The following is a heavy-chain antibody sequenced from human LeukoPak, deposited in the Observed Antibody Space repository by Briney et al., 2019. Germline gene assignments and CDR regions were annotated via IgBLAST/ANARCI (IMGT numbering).Heavy chain of an antibody. D-gene: IGHD6-19*01. CDR3: ARSSLPSGYSSGWYQSGWFDP. CDR2: INPNSGGA. V-gene: IGHV1-2*02. CDR1: GYTFTGYY. J-gene: IGHJ5*02. Sequence: ASVKVSCKASGYTFTGYYMHWVRQAPGQGLEWMVWINPNSGGANYAQKFQGRVTMTRDTSISTAYMELSRLRSDDTAVYYCARSSLPSGYSSGWYQSGWFDPWGQGTLVTVSS.